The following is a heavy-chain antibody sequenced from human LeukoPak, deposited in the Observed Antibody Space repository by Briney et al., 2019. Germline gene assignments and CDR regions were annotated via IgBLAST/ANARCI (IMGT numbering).Heavy chain of an antibody. CDR3: ARVGAAAGPYYFDY. V-gene: IGHV1-3*01. J-gene: IGHJ4*02. Sequence: GASVKVSCKASGYTFTSYAMNWVRQAPGQRLEWMRWINAGNGNTKYSQKFQGRVTITRDTSASTAYMELSSLRSEDTTVYYCARVGAAAGPYYFDYWGQGTPVTVSS. D-gene: IGHD6-13*01. CDR2: INAGNGNT. CDR1: GYTFTSYA.